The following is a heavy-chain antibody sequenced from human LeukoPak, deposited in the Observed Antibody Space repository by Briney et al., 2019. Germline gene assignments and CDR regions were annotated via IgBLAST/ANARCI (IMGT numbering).Heavy chain of an antibody. CDR2: IYYSGST. J-gene: IGHJ3*02. D-gene: IGHD7-27*01. CDR3: ARDQNWGLLYDAFDI. V-gene: IGHV4-39*07. CDR1: GGSISSSSYY. Sequence: SETLSLTCTVSGGSISSSSYYWGWIRQPPGKGLEWIGSIYYSGSTYYNPSLKSRVTISVDTSKNQFSLKLSSVTAADTAVYYCARDQNWGLLYDAFDIWGQGTIVTVSS.